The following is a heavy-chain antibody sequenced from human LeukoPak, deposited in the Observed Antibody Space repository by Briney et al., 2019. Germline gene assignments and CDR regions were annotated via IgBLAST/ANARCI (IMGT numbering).Heavy chain of an antibody. D-gene: IGHD6-13*01. Sequence: SETLSLTCTVSGGSISRYYWSWIRQPPGKGLEWIGFIYYSGSTNYNPSLKSRVTISVDTSKKQFSLKLSSVTAADTAVYYCARHGAAAGHYYYYGMDVWGQGTAVTVSS. J-gene: IGHJ6*02. CDR2: IYYSGST. V-gene: IGHV4-59*08. CDR3: ARHGAAAGHYYYYGMDV. CDR1: GGSISRYY.